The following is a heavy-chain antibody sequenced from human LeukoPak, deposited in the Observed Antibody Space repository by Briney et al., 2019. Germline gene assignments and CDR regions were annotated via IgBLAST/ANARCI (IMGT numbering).Heavy chain of an antibody. CDR1: GYSISSGYY. CDR3: ARDLLSGSLDY. D-gene: IGHD3-3*01. Sequence: PSETLSLTCTVSGYSISSGYYWGWIRQPPGKGLEWIGSIYHSGSTYYNPSLKSRVTISVDTSKNQFSLKLSSVTAADTAVYYCARDLLSGSLDYWGQGTLVTVSS. V-gene: IGHV4-38-2*02. J-gene: IGHJ4*01. CDR2: IYHSGST.